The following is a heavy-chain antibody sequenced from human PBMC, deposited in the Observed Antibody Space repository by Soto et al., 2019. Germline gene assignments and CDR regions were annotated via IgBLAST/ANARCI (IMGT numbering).Heavy chain of an antibody. CDR1: GYSFTSYW. Sequence: PGESLKISCKGSGYSFTSYWIGWVRQMPGKGLEWMRIIYPGNSDTRYSPSFQGQVTISADKSISTAYLQWSSLKASDTSLYYCARGPGGYNWNYFSVADKVIPPTAYYGMDVWGQGTTVTVS. V-gene: IGHV5-51*01. CDR3: ARGPGGYNWNYFSVADKVIPPTAYYGMDV. CDR2: IYPGNSDT. J-gene: IGHJ6*02. D-gene: IGHD1-7*01.